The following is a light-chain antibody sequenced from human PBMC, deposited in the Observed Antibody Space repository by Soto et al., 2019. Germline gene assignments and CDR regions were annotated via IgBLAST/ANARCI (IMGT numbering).Light chain of an antibody. CDR3: QQYNSYSEA. V-gene: IGKV1-5*01. CDR1: QSISSR. CDR2: DAS. Sequence: DIQITQSPSTLSASVGDRVTITCRASQSISSRLAWYRQKPGKAAKLLIYDASSVDSGVPSRFSGSASGTEFTLTISSLQPDDFATYYRQQYNSYSEAFGQGTQVDIK. J-gene: IGKJ1*01.